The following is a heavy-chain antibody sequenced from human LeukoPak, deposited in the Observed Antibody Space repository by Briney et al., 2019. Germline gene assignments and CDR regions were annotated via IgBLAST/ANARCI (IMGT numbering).Heavy chain of an antibody. D-gene: IGHD4-23*01. CDR2: ISGSGGTT. CDR3: AKDRDYGGDGYFQH. J-gene: IGHJ1*01. V-gene: IGHV3-23*01. Sequence: GGSLRLSCAASGFTFSSYAMSWVRQAPAKGLEWVSVISGSGGTTDYADSGRGRFTISRDNSKNTLYLQMNSLRVEDRAVYYFAKDRDYGGDGYFQHWGEGTLVTASS. CDR1: GFTFSSYA.